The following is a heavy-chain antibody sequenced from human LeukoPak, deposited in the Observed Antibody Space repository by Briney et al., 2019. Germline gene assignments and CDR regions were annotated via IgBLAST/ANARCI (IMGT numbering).Heavy chain of an antibody. Sequence: GGSLRLSCSASGFTFSSYSMDWVRQAPGKGLEYVSTISSNGGSTYYADSVKGRFTISRDDSKNTLYLRMSSLRAEDTAVYYCVKEGDYGYYFDYWGQGTLVTVSS. D-gene: IGHD3-16*01. J-gene: IGHJ4*02. V-gene: IGHV3-64D*06. CDR3: VKEGDYGYYFDY. CDR1: GFTFSSYS. CDR2: ISSNGGST.